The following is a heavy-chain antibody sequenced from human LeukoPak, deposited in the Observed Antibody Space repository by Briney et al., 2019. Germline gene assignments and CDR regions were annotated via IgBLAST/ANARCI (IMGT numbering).Heavy chain of an antibody. CDR1: GYTFTGYY. CDR3: ARDRGGYSYGTPAYYYYGMDV. V-gene: IGHV1-2*02. Sequence: ASVKVSCKASGYTFTGYYMHWVRQAPGQGLEWMGWINPNSGGTNYAQKFQGRVTMTRDTSISTAYMELSRPRSDDTAVYYCARDRGGYSYGTPAYYYYGMDVWGQGTTVTVSS. J-gene: IGHJ6*02. D-gene: IGHD5-18*01. CDR2: INPNSGGT.